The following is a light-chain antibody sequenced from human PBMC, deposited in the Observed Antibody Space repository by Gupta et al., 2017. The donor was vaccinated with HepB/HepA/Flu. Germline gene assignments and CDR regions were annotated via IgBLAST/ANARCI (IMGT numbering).Light chain of an antibody. J-gene: IGKJ4*01. CDR1: QSVSSY. Sequence: EIVLTQSPATLSLSPGERATLSCRASQSVSSYLAWYQQKPGQAPRLLIYDASNRATGIPARFSGSGHGTDFTLTISSREPEDFAVYYCQQRSNWPPGLTFGGGTKVEIK. CDR2: DAS. CDR3: QQRSNWPPGLT. V-gene: IGKV3-11*01.